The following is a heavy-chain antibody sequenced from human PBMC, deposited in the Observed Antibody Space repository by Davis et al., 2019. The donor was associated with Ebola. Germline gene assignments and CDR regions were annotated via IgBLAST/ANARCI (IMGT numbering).Heavy chain of an antibody. J-gene: IGHJ4*02. CDR3: VRDGWGSLFDY. CDR1: GFMFSNYW. CDR2: IKEDGSVK. D-gene: IGHD7-27*01. V-gene: IGHV3-7*03. Sequence: PGGSLRLSCAASGFMFSNYWMAWGRQAPGKGLEWVAHIKEDGSVKDYVDSVKGRLTISRDNAKKSVYLQMNSLRVEDTAVYYCVRDGWGSLFDYWGQGTLVTVSS.